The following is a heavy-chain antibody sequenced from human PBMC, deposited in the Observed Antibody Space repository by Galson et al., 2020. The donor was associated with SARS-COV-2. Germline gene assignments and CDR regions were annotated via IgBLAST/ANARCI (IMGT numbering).Heavy chain of an antibody. J-gene: IGHJ4*02. D-gene: IGHD2-2*01. Sequence: TGGSLRLSCAASGFTFSSYAMNWVRQAPGKGLEWVTIISFDGSDQFYADSVKGRFTISRDNSKNTLYLQMNSLGVEDTALYYCAKDHCSSSSCYLDSWGQGTLVTVSS. CDR2: ISFDGSDQ. V-gene: IGHV3-30*18. CDR1: GFTFSSYA. CDR3: AKDHCSSSSCYLDS.